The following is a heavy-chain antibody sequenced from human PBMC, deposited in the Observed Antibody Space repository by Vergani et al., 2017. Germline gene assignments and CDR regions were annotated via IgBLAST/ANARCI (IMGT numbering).Heavy chain of an antibody. CDR2: IDEYGNRA. Sequence: EVQLVESGGGSVQSGGSLRLSCVASGFSFNTYWMHWVRQVPGKGLMWVARIDEYGNRATYGDFETGRFTTSRDNAKNTVFLQMNNLRGDDAGVYYCVRTEYCTGIACNTRFDSWGQGALVTVSS. CDR1: GFSFNTYW. D-gene: IGHD2-8*02. V-gene: IGHV3-74*03. J-gene: IGHJ5*01. CDR3: VRTEYCTGIACNTRFDS.